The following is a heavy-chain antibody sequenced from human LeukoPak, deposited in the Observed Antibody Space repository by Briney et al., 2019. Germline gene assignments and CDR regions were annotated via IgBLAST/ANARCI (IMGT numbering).Heavy chain of an antibody. CDR3: AREIMGATLDAFDI. CDR1: GYSFTGYY. V-gene: IGHV1-2*02. J-gene: IGHJ3*02. Sequence: GASVKVSCKASGYSFTGYYIHWVRQAPGQGLEWMGWINPDSGVTRFAQKFQGRVTMTRDTSITTAFMELSRLRSDDTAMYYCAREIMGATLDAFDIWGQGTMVTVSS. CDR2: INPDSGVT. D-gene: IGHD1-26*01.